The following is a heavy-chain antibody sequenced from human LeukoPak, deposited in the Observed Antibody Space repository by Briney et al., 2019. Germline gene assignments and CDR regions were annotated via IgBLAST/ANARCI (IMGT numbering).Heavy chain of an antibody. CDR1: GGSISSGGYY. J-gene: IGHJ6*02. V-gene: IGHV4-30-2*01. CDR2: IDHSGST. D-gene: IGHD3-22*01. CDR3: ARGRRITMIVVGNYYYYGMDV. Sequence: SQTLSLTCTVSGGSISSGGYYWSWIRQPPGKGLEWIGEIDHSGSTNYNPSLKSRVTISVDTSKNQFSLKLSSVTAADTAVYYCARGRRITMIVVGNYYYYGMDVWGQGTTVTVSS.